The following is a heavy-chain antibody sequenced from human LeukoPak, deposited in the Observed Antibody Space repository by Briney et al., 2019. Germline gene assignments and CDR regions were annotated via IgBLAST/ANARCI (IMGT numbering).Heavy chain of an antibody. CDR2: IYYSGST. CDR1: GGSIGSYY. V-gene: IGHV4-59*01. CDR3: AREHDYGDYFDY. D-gene: IGHD4-17*01. Sequence: SETLSLTCTVSGGSIGSYYWNWIRQPPGKGLEWIGYIYYSGSTNYNPSLKSRVTISVDTSKNQFSLKLSSVTAADTAVYYCAREHDYGDYFDYWGQGTLVTVSS. J-gene: IGHJ4*02.